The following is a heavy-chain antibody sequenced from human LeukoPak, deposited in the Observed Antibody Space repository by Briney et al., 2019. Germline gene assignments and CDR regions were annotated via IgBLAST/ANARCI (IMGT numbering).Heavy chain of an antibody. CDR3: VHETLSYNNSANYYLYYMDV. CDR1: GFSLITSQGG. V-gene: IGHV2-5*01. CDR2: IYWNDDK. Sequence: SGPTLVKPTQTLTLTCTFSGFSLITSQGGVGWIRQPPGKALEWLALIYWNDDKRYSPSLKSRLTITKDTSKNQVVLTVTNMDPVDTATYYCVHETLSYNNSANYYLYYMDVWGTGTTVTVSS. D-gene: IGHD3-10*01. J-gene: IGHJ6*03.